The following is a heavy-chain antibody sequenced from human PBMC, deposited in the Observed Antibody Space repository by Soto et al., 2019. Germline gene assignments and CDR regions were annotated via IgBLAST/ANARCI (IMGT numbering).Heavy chain of an antibody. Sequence: GAALTLSCAGSGSTFGDTPMNWGRQAPGKGLEWVGRLRSKSDGGATDLAAAVRGRFTISRDASTNTLNLQMDSLKTEDTAVYYCIAAQSQKGALPFDYWGQGTLV. CDR3: IAAQSQKGALPFDY. J-gene: IGHJ4*01. D-gene: IGHD2-21*02. V-gene: IGHV3-15*01. CDR2: LRSKSDGGAT. CDR1: GSTFGDTP.